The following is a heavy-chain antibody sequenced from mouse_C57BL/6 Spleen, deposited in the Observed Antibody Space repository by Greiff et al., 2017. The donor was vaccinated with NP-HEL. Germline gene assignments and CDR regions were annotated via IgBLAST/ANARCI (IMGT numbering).Heavy chain of an antibody. J-gene: IGHJ4*01. CDR3: ASSYYGSSYDYAMGY. Sequence: VQLQQSGPELVKPGASVKISCKASGYTFTDYYMNWVKQSHGKSLEWIGDINPNNGGTSYNQKFKGKATLTVDKSSSTAYMELRSLTSEDSAVYYCASSYYGSSYDYAMGYWGQGTSVTVSS. V-gene: IGHV1-26*01. D-gene: IGHD1-1*01. CDR1: GYTFTDYY. CDR2: INPNNGGT.